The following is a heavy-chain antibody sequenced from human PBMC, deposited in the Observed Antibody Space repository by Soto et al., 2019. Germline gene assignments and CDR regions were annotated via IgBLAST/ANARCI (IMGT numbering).Heavy chain of an antibody. V-gene: IGHV4-4*07. CDR3: ARHGVGLDY. Sequence: SETLSLTCTVSGGSIREFYWSWIRQPAGKGLEWIGRIYSSGSTNYNPSLKGRATMSVDTSRNQFSLKLTSVTAADTAVYYCARHGVGLDYWGQGTLVTVSS. J-gene: IGHJ4*02. D-gene: IGHD2-15*01. CDR2: IYSSGST. CDR1: GGSIREFY.